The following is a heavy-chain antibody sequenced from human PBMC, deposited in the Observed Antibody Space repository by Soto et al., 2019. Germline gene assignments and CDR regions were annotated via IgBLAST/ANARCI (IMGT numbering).Heavy chain of an antibody. CDR3: ARDHDYSNYYYYYGMDV. D-gene: IGHD4-4*01. CDR1: GFTFSSYA. V-gene: IGHV3-30-3*01. CDR2: ISYDGSNK. J-gene: IGHJ6*02. Sequence: GGSLRLSCAASGFTFSSYAMHWVRQAPGKGLEWVAVISYDGSNKYYADSVKGRFTISRDNSKNTLYLQMNSLRAEDTAVYYCARDHDYSNYYYYYGMDVWGQGTTVTVSS.